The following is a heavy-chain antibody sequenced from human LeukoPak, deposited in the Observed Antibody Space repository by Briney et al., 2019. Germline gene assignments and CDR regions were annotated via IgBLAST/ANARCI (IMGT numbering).Heavy chain of an antibody. CDR2: INHSGST. Sequence: SETLSLTCAVYGGSFSGYYWSWIRQSPGKGLEWIGEINHSGSTNYNPSLKSRVTISVDTSKNQFSLKLSSVTAADTAGYYWARGLGAPPVFWGQGTLVTVSS. J-gene: IGHJ4*02. CDR3: ARGLGAPPVF. CDR1: GGSFSGYY. V-gene: IGHV4-34*01. D-gene: IGHD1-26*01.